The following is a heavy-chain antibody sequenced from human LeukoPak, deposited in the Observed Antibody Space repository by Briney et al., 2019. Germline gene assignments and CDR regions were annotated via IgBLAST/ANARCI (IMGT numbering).Heavy chain of an antibody. CDR1: GFTFSSYA. D-gene: IGHD4-23*01. J-gene: IGHJ4*02. V-gene: IGHV3-23*01. CDR2: ISGSGGST. Sequence: GGSLRLSCAASGFTFSSYAMSWVRQAPEKGLEWVSAISGSGGSTYYADSVKGRFTISRDNSKNTLYLQMNSLRADDTAVFYCARGGSTVVAPYYWGQGTLVTVSS. CDR3: ARGGSTVVAPYY.